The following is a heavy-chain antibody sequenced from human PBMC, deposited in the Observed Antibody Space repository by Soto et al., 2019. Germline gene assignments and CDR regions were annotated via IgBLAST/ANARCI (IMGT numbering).Heavy chain of an antibody. J-gene: IGHJ4*02. CDR3: AGTAVAGKIDY. CDR1: GGSISSSSYY. V-gene: IGHV4-39*07. D-gene: IGHD6-19*01. CDR2: IYYSGST. Sequence: SETLSLTCTVSGGSISSSSYYWGWIRQPPGKGLEWIGSIYYSGSTYYNPSLKSRVTISVDTSKNQFSLKLSSVTAADTAVYYCAGTAVAGKIDYWGQGTLVTVSS.